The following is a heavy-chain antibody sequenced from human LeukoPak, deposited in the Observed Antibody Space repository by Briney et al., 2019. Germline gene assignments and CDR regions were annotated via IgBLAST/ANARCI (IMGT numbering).Heavy chain of an antibody. D-gene: IGHD2-2*01. V-gene: IGHV5-10-1*01. CDR2: IDPSDSYT. CDR3: VRHLSDITSCPNY. J-gene: IGHJ4*02. Sequence: GESLKISCKGSGYSFTSYWISWVRQMPGKGLEWMGTIDPSDSYTNYRPSFQGHVTISADKSISTAYLQWSSLKASDTAIYYCVRHLSDITSCPNYWGPGTLITVAS. CDR1: GYSFTSYW.